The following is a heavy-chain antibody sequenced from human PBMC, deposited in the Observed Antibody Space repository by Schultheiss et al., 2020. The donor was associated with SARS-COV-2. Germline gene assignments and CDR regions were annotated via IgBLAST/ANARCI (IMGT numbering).Heavy chain of an antibody. J-gene: IGHJ6*02. V-gene: IGHV3-74*01. CDR1: GFTFSSYW. D-gene: IGHD5-24*01. CDR2: INSDGSST. Sequence: GGSLRLSCAASGFTFSSYWMHWFRQAPGKGLVWVSRINSDGSSTSYADSVKGRFTISRDNSKNTLYLQMNSLRAGDTAVYYCARERDGFYYYGMDVWGQGTTVTVSS. CDR3: ARERDGFYYYGMDV.